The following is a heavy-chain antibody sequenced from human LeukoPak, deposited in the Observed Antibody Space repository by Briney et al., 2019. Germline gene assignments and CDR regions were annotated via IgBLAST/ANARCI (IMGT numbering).Heavy chain of an antibody. D-gene: IGHD1-1*01. J-gene: IGHJ6*02. CDR1: GGSFRGYY. V-gene: IGHV4-34*01. CDR3: ATGTPLDV. CDR2: INHSGST. Sequence: PSETLSLTCAVYGGSFRGYYWSWIRQPPGKGLEWIGEINHSGSTNYNPSLKSRVTISVDTSKNQFSLKLSSVTAADTAVYYCATGTPLDVWGQGTTVTVSS.